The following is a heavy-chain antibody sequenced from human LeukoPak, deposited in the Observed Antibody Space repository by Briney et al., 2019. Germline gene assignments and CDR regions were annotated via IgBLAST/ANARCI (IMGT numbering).Heavy chain of an antibody. CDR3: AGNGAPDSEFDY. CDR1: GGSISSSSYY. Sequence: PSETLSLTCTVSGGSISSSSYYWGWIRQPPGKGLEWIGSIYYSGSTYYNPSLKSRVTISVDTSKNQFSLKLSSVTAADTAVYYCAGNGAPDSEFDYWGQGTLVTVSS. D-gene: IGHD2-8*01. V-gene: IGHV4-39*01. CDR2: IYYSGST. J-gene: IGHJ4*02.